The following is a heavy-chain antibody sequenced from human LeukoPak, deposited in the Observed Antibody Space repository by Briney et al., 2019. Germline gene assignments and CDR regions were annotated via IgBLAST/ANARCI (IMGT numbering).Heavy chain of an antibody. D-gene: IGHD6-13*01. CDR1: GGTSSSYA. CDR3: AREDSSSSFDY. V-gene: IGHV1-69*13. Sequence: ASVKVSCKASGGTSSSYAISWVRQAPGQGLEWMGGIIPIFGTANYAQKFQGRVTITADESTSTAYMELSSLRSEDTAEYYCAREDSSSSFDYWGQGTLVTVSS. CDR2: IIPIFGTA. J-gene: IGHJ4*03.